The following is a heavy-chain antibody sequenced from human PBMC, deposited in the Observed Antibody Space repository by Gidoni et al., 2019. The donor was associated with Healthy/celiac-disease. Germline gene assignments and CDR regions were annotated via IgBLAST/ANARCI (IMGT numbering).Heavy chain of an antibody. V-gene: IGHV5-51*01. Sequence: EVQLVQSGAEVKKPGESLKISCKGSGYSFTSYWIGWVRQMPGKGREWMGIIYPGDSDTRYSPSFQGQVTISADKSISTAYLQWSSLKASDTAMYYCARLFGLTIYSSSSEHRRGWFDPWGQGTLVTVSS. CDR1: GYSFTSYW. J-gene: IGHJ5*02. CDR3: ARLFGLTIYSSSSEHRRGWFDP. D-gene: IGHD6-6*01. CDR2: IYPGDSDT.